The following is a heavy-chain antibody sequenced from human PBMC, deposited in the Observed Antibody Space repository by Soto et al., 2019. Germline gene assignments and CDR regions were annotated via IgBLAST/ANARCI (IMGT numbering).Heavy chain of an antibody. CDR3: ARVVGALGPGFDP. D-gene: IGHD2-15*01. CDR1: GYNFNSYT. V-gene: IGHV1-18*01. J-gene: IGHJ5*02. Sequence: QVQLVQSGAEVKKPGASVKVSCKASGYNFNSYTISWVRQAPGQGLEWMGRISAYNGNTNYAQKLQGRVTMTTDTCTSTAYLELRSLQSARPAVYHCARVVGALGPGFDPWGQGTLVTVPS. CDR2: ISAYNGNT.